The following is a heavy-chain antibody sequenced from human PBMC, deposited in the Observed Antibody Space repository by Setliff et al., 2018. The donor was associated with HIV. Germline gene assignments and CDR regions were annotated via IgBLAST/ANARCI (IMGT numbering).Heavy chain of an antibody. CDR2: INPNSGDT. V-gene: IGHV1-2*02. D-gene: IGHD5-18*01. CDR1: GYTFTGYY. J-gene: IGHJ4*02. CDR3: ARAPGPPWIQLWLTYFDY. Sequence: ASVKVSCKASGYTFTGYYIHWVRQAPGQGLEWMGWINPNSGDTNYAQRFRGRVTMTRDTSISTAYMELSRLRSDDTAVFYRARAPGPPWIQLWLTYFDYWGRGTLVTVSS.